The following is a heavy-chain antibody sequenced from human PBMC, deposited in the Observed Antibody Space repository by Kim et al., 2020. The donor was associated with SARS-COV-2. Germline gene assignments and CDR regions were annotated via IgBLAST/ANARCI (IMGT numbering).Heavy chain of an antibody. D-gene: IGHD2-2*01. Sequence: GGSLRLSCAASGFTVSSNYMSWVRQAPGKGLEWVSVIYSGGSTYYADSVKGRFTISRDNSKNTLYLQMNSLRAEDTAVYYCARDRGIVVVPAAISYYGMDGWGQGTTVTVSS. J-gene: IGHJ6*02. CDR2: IYSGGST. CDR3: ARDRGIVVVPAAISYYGMDG. CDR1: GFTVSSNY. V-gene: IGHV3-53*01.